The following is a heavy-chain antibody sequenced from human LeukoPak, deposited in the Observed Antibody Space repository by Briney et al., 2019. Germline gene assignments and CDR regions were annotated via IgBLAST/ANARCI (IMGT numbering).Heavy chain of an antibody. Sequence: GGSLRLSCAASGFTFSSYVMHWVRQAPGKGLEGVAVIWYDGSNKYYADSVKGRFTISRDNSKNTLYLQMNSLRAEDTAVYYCAKPSRYSSGWYYFDYWGQGTLVTVSS. CDR3: AKPSRYSSGWYYFDY. V-gene: IGHV3-33*06. CDR1: GFTFSSYV. CDR2: IWYDGSNK. J-gene: IGHJ4*02. D-gene: IGHD6-19*01.